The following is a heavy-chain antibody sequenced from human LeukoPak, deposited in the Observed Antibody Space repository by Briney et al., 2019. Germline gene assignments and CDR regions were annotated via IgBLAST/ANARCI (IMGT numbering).Heavy chain of an antibody. CDR1: GFTFDDYA. CDR2: ISWNSGSI. CDR3: AKALLAALDY. V-gene: IGHV3-9*01. D-gene: IGHD6-13*01. Sequence: GGSLRLSCAASGFTFDDYAMHWVRQAPGKGLEWVSGISWNSGSIGYADSVKGRFTISRDNAKNSLYLQMNSLRAEDTALYYCAKALLAALDYWGQGTLVTVSS. J-gene: IGHJ4*02.